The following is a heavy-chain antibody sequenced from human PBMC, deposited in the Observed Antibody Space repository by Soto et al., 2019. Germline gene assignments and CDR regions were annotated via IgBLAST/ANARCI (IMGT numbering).Heavy chain of an antibody. CDR2: ISSTGNTI. CDR3: ARGLGEAYFDY. Sequence: GSLRLSCTAAGFIFRSYEMNWVRQAPGKGLEWISYISSTGNTIYYADSVKGRFIISRDNAKKSLFLQMDSLRGEDTAVYFCARGLGEAYFDYWGQGTLVTVSS. V-gene: IGHV3-48*03. CDR1: GFIFRSYE. D-gene: IGHD3-16*01. J-gene: IGHJ4*02.